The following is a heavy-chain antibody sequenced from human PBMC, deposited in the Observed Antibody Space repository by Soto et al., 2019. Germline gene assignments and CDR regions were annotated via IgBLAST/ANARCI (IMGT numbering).Heavy chain of an antibody. V-gene: IGHV3-74*01. CDR1: GFTFGNYW. J-gene: IGHJ4*02. CDR2: IHSDGRIT. CDR3: ARGRGSFYLDF. Sequence: EVQLVESGGGLVQPGGSLRLSCATSGFTFGNYWMYWVRQAPGKGLVWVSRIHSDGRITTYEDSVKGRFTISRDIAKHTLYLQINSLRSEDTAIYDFARGRGSFYLDFWVQGTPVTVSS. D-gene: IGHD1-26*01.